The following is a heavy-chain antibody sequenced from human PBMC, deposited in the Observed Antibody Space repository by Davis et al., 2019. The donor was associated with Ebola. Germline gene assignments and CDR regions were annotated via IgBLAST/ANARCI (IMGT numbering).Heavy chain of an antibody. CDR2: ISAYNGNT. V-gene: IGHV1-18*01. CDR1: SYTFTSYG. CDR3: AREAGATTRIYDS. D-gene: IGHD1-26*01. J-gene: IGHJ5*01. Sequence: ASVKVSCKASSYTFTSYGISWVRQAPGQGLEWMGWISAYNGNTNYAQKLRGRVTMTADTSRSTAYMELRSLRSDDTAVYYCAREAGATTRIYDSWGQGTLVTVSS.